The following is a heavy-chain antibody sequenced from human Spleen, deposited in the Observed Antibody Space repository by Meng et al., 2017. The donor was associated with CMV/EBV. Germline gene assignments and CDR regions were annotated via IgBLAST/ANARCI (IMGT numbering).Heavy chain of an antibody. D-gene: IGHD5-12*01. V-gene: IGHV4-39*07. J-gene: IGHJ3*02. CDR2: IYYDGTT. CDR1: GVSITSTSFY. CDR3: ARGPQVSWLRSRLAAFDI. Sequence: SETLSLTCTVSGVSITSTSFYWGWIRQPPGKGLEWVGSIYYDGTTSYNPSLKSRVTISFDTSKNQFFLKLSSVTAADTAVYYCARGPQVSWLRSRLAAFDIWGQGTMVTVSS.